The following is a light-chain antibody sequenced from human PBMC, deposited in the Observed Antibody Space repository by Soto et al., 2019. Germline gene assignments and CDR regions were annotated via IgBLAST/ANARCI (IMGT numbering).Light chain of an antibody. CDR3: QQYYSRYT. CDR2: WAS. J-gene: IGKJ2*01. CDR1: QSVLYSSNNKNY. V-gene: IGKV4-1*01. Sequence: DIVMTQSPDSLAVSLGERATINCKSSQSVLYSSNNKNYLAWYQQKAGQPPKLLIYWASTRESGVPDRFSGSGSGTDFTLTISSLQADDVAVYYCQQYYSRYTFGQGTKLEIK.